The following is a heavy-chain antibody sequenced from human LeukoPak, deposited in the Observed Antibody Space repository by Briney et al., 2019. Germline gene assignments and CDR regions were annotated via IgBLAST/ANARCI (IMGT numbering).Heavy chain of an antibody. J-gene: IGHJ5*02. CDR2: INHSGST. CDR1: GGSFSGYY. CDR3: ARRGVYYGSGRPP. V-gene: IGHV4-34*01. D-gene: IGHD3-10*01. Sequence: PSETLSLTCAVYGGSFSGYYWSWIRQPPGKGLEWIGEINHSGSTNYNPSLKSRVTISVDTSKNQFSLKLSSVTAADTAVYYCARRGVYYGSGRPPWGQGTLVTVSS.